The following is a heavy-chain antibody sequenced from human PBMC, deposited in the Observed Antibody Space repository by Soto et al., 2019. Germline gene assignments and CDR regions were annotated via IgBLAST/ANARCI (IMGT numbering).Heavy chain of an antibody. J-gene: IGHJ5*02. CDR3: GRVKVVVAAHRFDT. CDR2: SYYSGSS. Sequence: SETLSRTCTVSGSSISTGDYYWIWIRQPPWKGLQWIGHSYYSGSSNYNPSLGSRVSMSMDTSKSQFSLKIHSLTAADTAVYFCGRVKVVVAAHRFDTWGQGNTVTASS. D-gene: IGHD2-21*01. V-gene: IGHV4-30-4*01. CDR1: GSSISTGDYY.